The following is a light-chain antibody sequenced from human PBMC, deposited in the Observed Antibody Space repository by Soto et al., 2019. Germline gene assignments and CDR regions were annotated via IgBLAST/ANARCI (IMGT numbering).Light chain of an antibody. CDR2: SNN. Sequence: QSVLTQPPSASGTPGQRVTISCSGGSSNIGSNNVNWYQQFPGTAPKLLIYSNNQRPSGVPDRFSGSKSGTSASLAISGLQSEDEADYYCAAWDDSLNGRVFGGGTKLTVL. CDR1: SSNIGSNN. V-gene: IGLV1-44*01. J-gene: IGLJ3*02. CDR3: AAWDDSLNGRV.